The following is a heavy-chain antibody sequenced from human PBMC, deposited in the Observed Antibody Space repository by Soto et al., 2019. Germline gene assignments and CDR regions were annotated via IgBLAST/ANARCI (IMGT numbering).Heavy chain of an antibody. J-gene: IGHJ6*02. CDR3: ARVPPDTYYDFWSGTFYYYYGMDV. V-gene: IGHV3-48*02. D-gene: IGHD3-3*01. CDR2: ISSISSTI. Sequence: PGGSLRLSCAASGFTFSSYSMNWVRQAPGKGLEWVSYISSISSTIYYADSVKGRFTISRDNAKNSLYLQMNSLRDEDTAVYYCARVPPDTYYDFWSGTFYYYYGMDVWGQGTTVTVSS. CDR1: GFTFSSYS.